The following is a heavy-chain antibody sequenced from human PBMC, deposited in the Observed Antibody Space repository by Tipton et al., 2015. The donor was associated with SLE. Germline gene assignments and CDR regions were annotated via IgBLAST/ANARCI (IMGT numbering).Heavy chain of an antibody. CDR2: IYRSGST. CDR3: ARQGAYYDIRNENKNRNWFDP. Sequence: GLVKPSETLSLNCAVSGYSISSGYYWGWIRQPPGKGLEWIGSIYRSGSTYYNPSLKSRVTISVDTSKNQFSLQLSSVMAADPAVYFCARQGAYYDIRNENKNRNWFDPWGHGTLVTVSS. CDR1: GYSISSGYY. V-gene: IGHV4-38-2*01. D-gene: IGHD3-9*01. J-gene: IGHJ5*02.